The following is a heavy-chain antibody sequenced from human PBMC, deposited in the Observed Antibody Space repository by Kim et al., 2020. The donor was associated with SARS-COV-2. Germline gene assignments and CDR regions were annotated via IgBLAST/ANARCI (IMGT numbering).Heavy chain of an antibody. V-gene: IGHV3-30*02. J-gene: IGHJ4*02. Sequence: YAESVKGRFTISRENSKNTLYLQMNSLRAEDTAVYYCAKAQSRQLIPPDYWGQGTLVTVSS. D-gene: IGHD6-6*01. CDR3: AKAQSRQLIPPDY.